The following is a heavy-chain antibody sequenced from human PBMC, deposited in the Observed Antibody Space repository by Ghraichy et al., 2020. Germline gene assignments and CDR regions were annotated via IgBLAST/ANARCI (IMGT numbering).Heavy chain of an antibody. Sequence: GESLNISCGASGFSFSTYWMSWVRQTSGKGLEWVGNINLDGGEINYVDSVKGRFTISRDNARMSLDLQMNSLRVEDTAVYYCARDNYGDSGGPFDYWGLGILVTVSS. D-gene: IGHD2-21*01. J-gene: IGHJ4*02. CDR2: INLDGGEI. CDR1: GFSFSTYW. CDR3: ARDNYGDSGGPFDY. V-gene: IGHV3-7*01.